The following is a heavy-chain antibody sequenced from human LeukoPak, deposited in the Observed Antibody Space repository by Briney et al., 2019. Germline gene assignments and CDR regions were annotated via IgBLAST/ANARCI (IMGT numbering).Heavy chain of an antibody. V-gene: IGHV1-69*04. Sequence: GGSLRLSCAASGFTFSSYNMNWVRQAPGQGLEWMGRIIPVLNITTYAQKFQGSVTITADTSTSTVYMELSSLRSEETAVYYCARDQGLTAPPPYGLDVWGQGTTVIVSS. D-gene: IGHD5-18*01. J-gene: IGHJ6*02. CDR2: IIPVLNIT. CDR1: GFTFSSYN. CDR3: ARDQGLTAPPPYGLDV.